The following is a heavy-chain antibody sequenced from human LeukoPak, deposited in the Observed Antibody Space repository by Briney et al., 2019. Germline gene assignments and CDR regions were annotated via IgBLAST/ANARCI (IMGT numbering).Heavy chain of an antibody. J-gene: IGHJ4*02. CDR3: ATLIAPAGGY. CDR1: RFTFSNYG. V-gene: IGHV3-30*03. Sequence: GGSLRLSCAASRFTFSNYGMNWVRQAPGKGLEWVAVTSSDGSDKYYADSVEGRFTISRDNSKNTLYLQMNSLRAEDTGVYYCATLIAPAGGYWGQGTLVTVSS. CDR2: TSSDGSDK. D-gene: IGHD6-13*01.